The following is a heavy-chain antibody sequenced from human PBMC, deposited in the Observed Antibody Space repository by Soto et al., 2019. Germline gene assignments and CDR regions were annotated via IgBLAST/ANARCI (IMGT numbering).Heavy chain of an antibody. CDR1: GFTFSNYA. CDR3: AKDQGSSWYEIDY. D-gene: IGHD6-13*01. J-gene: IGHJ4*02. V-gene: IGHV3-23*01. Sequence: EVQLLESAGGLVQPGGSLRLSCAASGFTFSNYAVIWVRQAPGKGLEWVSTISGSGGSTYYADSVKGRFTISRDNSKNTLYLQMNSLRAVDTAVYYCAKDQGSSWYEIDYWGQGTLVTVSS. CDR2: ISGSGGST.